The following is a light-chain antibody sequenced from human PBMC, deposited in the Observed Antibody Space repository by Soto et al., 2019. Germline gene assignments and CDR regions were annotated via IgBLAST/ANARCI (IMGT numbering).Light chain of an antibody. CDR1: SSNIGRAT. CDR3: AAWDDSLNGVV. J-gene: IGLJ3*02. CDR2: NND. V-gene: IGLV1-44*01. Sequence: QSVLTQPPSASGTPGQRVTISCSGSSSNIGRATVNWYQQLPGAAPKLLIYNNDQRPSGVPDRFFGSKSGTSAPLAITGLQSEDEAEYYCAAWDDSLNGVVFGGGTKLTVL.